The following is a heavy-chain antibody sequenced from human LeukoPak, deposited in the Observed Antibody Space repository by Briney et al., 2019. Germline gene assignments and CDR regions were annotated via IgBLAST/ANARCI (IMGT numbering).Heavy chain of an antibody. CDR1: GFTFSDYY. J-gene: IGHJ4*02. CDR2: ISSSGRTV. CDR3: ARGTGGITAAARWSFDY. V-gene: IGHV3-11*04. D-gene: IGHD6-13*01. Sequence: GGSLRLSCAASGFTFSDYYISWLRQAPGKGLEWLSYISSSGRTVDQADSVKGRITISRDNAKNSVYLQLNSLRAEDTAVYYCARGTGGITAAARWSFDYWGQGTLVTVSS.